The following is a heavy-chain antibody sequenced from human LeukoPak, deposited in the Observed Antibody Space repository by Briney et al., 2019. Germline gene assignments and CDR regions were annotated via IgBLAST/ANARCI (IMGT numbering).Heavy chain of an antibody. D-gene: IGHD2-15*01. V-gene: IGHV5-51*01. CDR3: ARLQQLVGVEFDY. CDR1: GYNFTTYW. J-gene: IGHJ4*02. Sequence: GESLKISCKGSGYNFTTYWIGWVRQMPGKGLEWMGIIYPDDSDTRYSPSFQGQVTISIDKSISTAYLQWNTLKASDTAIYYCARLQQLVGVEFDYWGQGTLVIVSS. CDR2: IYPDDSDT.